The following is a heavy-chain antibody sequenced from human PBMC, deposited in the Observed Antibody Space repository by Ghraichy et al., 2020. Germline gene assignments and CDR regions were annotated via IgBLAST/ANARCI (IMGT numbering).Heavy chain of an antibody. CDR3: ASYWLEGQQRAFEY. Sequence: LSLTCAVYGGSYSGYCWSWVRQSPGKGLEWIGEIYHNGSTNYNPSLKSRVTISVVRSTPPFSLTMSSVTSADTAVFYCASYWLEGQQRAFEYWGQGTRVPVSS. J-gene: IGHJ4*02. CDR2: IYHNGST. CDR1: GGSYSGYC. V-gene: IGHV4-34*01. D-gene: IGHD6-13*01.